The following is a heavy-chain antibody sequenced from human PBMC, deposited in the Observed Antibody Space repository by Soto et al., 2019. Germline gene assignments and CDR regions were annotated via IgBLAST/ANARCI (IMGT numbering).Heavy chain of an antibody. J-gene: IGHJ5*02. CDR2: ISSSSSYI. CDR1: GFTFSSYS. D-gene: IGHD1-1*01. V-gene: IGHV3-21*04. Sequence: TGGSLRLSCAASGFTFSSYSMNWVRQAPGKGLEWVSSISSSSSYIYYADSVKGRFTISRDNAKNSLYLQMNSLRAEDTALYYCAKSLNINWKNWFDPWGQGTLVTVSS. CDR3: AKSLNINWKNWFDP.